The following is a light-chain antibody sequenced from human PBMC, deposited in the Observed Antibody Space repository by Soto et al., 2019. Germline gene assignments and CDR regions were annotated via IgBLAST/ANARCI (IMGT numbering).Light chain of an antibody. CDR1: SSDVGSYNL. CDR3: CSYAGSSTFYV. Sequence: QSVLTQPASVSGSPGQSITISCTGTSSDVGSYNLVSWYQQHPGKAPKLMIYEGSKRPSGVSNRISGSKSGNTASLTISGLQAEDEADYYCCSYAGSSTFYVFGTGTKVTVL. V-gene: IGLV2-23*01. J-gene: IGLJ1*01. CDR2: EGS.